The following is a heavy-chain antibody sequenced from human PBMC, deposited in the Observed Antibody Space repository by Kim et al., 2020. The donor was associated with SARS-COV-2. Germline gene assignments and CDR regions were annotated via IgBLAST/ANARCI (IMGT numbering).Heavy chain of an antibody. Sequence: GGSLRLSCAASGFTFSSYSMNWVRQAPGKGLEWVSSISSSSSYIYYADSVKGRFTISRDKAKNSLYLQMNSLRAEDTAVYYCARDKYAGSYLDAFDIWGQGTMVTVSS. D-gene: IGHD1-26*01. CDR3: ARDKYAGSYLDAFDI. CDR1: GFTFSSYS. CDR2: ISSSSSYI. V-gene: IGHV3-21*01. J-gene: IGHJ3*02.